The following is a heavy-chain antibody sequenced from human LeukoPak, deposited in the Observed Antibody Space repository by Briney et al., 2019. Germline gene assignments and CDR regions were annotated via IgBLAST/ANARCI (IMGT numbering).Heavy chain of an antibody. V-gene: IGHV3-73*01. CDR1: GFTFSGSA. J-gene: IGHJ6*02. CDR2: IRSKANSYAT. CDR3: TNQMATIPRGYYYGMDV. Sequence: GGSLRLSCAASGFTFSGSAMHWVRQASGKGLEWVGRIRSKANSYATAYAASVKGRFTISRDDSKNTAYLQMNSLKTEDTAVYYCTNQMATIPRGYYYGMDVWGQGTTVTVSS. D-gene: IGHD5-24*01.